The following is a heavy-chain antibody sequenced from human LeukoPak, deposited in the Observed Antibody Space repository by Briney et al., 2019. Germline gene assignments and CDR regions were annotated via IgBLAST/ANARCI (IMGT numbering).Heavy chain of an antibody. Sequence: PSETLSLTCAVYGGSFSGYYWSWIRQPPGKGLEWIGEINHSGSTNYNPSLKSRVTISVDTSKNQFSLKLSSVTAADTAVYYCARRGMITFGGGIALDYWGQGTLVTVSS. CDR2: INHSGST. CDR3: ARRGMITFGGGIALDY. D-gene: IGHD3-16*02. CDR1: GGSFSGYY. J-gene: IGHJ4*02. V-gene: IGHV4-34*01.